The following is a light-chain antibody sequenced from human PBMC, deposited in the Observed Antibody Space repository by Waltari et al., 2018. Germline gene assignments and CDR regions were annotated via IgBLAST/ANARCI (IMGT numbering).Light chain of an antibody. CDR3: QHYVRLPAT. V-gene: IGKV3-20*01. Sequence: SCRASESVCRSLAWYQQRPGQAPRLLIYGASNRAPGNPDWFSGSGSGAEFSLTISRLEPEDFAVYYCQHYVRLPATFGQGTKVEIK. CDR2: GAS. CDR1: ESVCRS. J-gene: IGKJ1*01.